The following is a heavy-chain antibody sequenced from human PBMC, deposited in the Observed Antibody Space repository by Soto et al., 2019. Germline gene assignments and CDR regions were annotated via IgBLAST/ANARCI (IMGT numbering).Heavy chain of an antibody. Sequence: QVQLVQSGAEVKKPGASVKVSCKASGYTFSNYAIHWVRQAPGQRLEWMGWINTDNGKTKYSQKFQGRATITRDTSETTAYMELSGLRSEDTAVYYCASPGVVVVADDAFDIWGQGTMVTVSS. J-gene: IGHJ3*02. CDR2: INTDNGKT. V-gene: IGHV1-3*04. D-gene: IGHD2-15*01. CDR1: GYTFSNYA. CDR3: ASPGVVVVADDAFDI.